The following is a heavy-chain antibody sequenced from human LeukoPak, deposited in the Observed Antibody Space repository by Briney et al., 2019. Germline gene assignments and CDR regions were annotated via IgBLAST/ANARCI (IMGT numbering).Heavy chain of an antibody. Sequence: GGSLRLSCAASGFTFSSYGMHWVRQAPGKGLEWVAFIRYDGSNKYYADSVKGRFTTSRDNSKNTLYLQMNSLRAEDTAVYYCAKIPHPGYSYGDYFDYWGQGTLVTVSS. V-gene: IGHV3-30*02. J-gene: IGHJ4*02. CDR1: GFTFSSYG. CDR2: IRYDGSNK. CDR3: AKIPHPGYSYGDYFDY. D-gene: IGHD5-18*01.